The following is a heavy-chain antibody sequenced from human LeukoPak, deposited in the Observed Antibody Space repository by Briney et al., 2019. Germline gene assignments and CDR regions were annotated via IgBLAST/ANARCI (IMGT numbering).Heavy chain of an antibody. CDR3: TRVRPGSQSDY. CDR2: IYYSGST. D-gene: IGHD3-10*01. Sequence: SETLSLTCTVSGGSISSSSYYWGWIRQPPGKGLEWIGSIYYSGSTYYNPSLKSRVTISVDTSKNQFSLKLSSVTAADTAVYYCTRVRPGSQSDYWGQGTLVTVSS. J-gene: IGHJ4*02. CDR1: GGSISSSSYY. V-gene: IGHV4-39*07.